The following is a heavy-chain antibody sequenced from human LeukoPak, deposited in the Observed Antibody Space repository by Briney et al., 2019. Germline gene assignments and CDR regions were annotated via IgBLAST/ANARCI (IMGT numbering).Heavy chain of an antibody. D-gene: IGHD3-9*01. V-gene: IGHV3-48*04. CDR1: GFTFSTYS. Sequence: GGSLRLSCAASGFTFSTYSMNWVRQAPGKGLEWISYISSSSSTIYYADSVKGRFTISRDNAKKSLYLQMNSLRAEDTAVYYCATHIFSELRYFDWSTNEWGQGTLVTVSS. CDR2: ISSSSSTI. J-gene: IGHJ4*02. CDR3: ATHIFSELRYFDWSTNE.